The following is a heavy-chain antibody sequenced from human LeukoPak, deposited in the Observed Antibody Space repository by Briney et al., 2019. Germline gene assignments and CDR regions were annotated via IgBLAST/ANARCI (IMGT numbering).Heavy chain of an antibody. CDR1: GYSFTSYW. CDR2: IYPGDSDS. V-gene: IGHV5-51*01. J-gene: IGHJ4*02. Sequence: GESLKISCKGSGYSFTSYWIGWVRQMPGKGLEWMGIIYPGDSDSRYSPSFQGQVTISADKSISTAYLQWSSLKASDTAMYYCARPGSGGYDYGYYFDYWGQGTPVTVSS. D-gene: IGHD5-12*01. CDR3: ARPGSGGYDYGYYFDY.